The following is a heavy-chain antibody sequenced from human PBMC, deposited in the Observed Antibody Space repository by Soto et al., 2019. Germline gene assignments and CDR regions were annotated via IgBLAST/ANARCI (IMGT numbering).Heavy chain of an antibody. J-gene: IGHJ5*02. CDR2: INAHSVGT. D-gene: IGHD6-6*01. CDR3: AKDLTRQLAYWLDP. Sequence: ASVKVSCKASGFSFTGYYIHWLRQAPGQGLEWMGWINAHSVGTEYAQNFQGRVTLTRDTSIATAYLTLTSLTFDDTALYYCAKDLTRQLAYWLDPWGQGTQVTVSS. V-gene: IGHV1-2*02. CDR1: GFSFTGYY.